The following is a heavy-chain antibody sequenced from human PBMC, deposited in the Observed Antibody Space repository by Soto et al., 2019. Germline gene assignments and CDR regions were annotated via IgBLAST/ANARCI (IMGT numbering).Heavy chain of an antibody. V-gene: IGHV3-23*01. CDR1: GFTFSSYA. J-gene: IGHJ5*02. Sequence: EVQLLESGGGLVQPGGSLRLSCAASGFTFSSYAMSWVRQAPGKGLVWVSAISGSGGSTYYADSVKGRFTISRDNSKNTLYLQMNSLRAEDTAVYYCAKGSDSSSWYVDWFDPWGQGTLVTVSS. CDR2: ISGSGGST. D-gene: IGHD6-13*01. CDR3: AKGSDSSSWYVDWFDP.